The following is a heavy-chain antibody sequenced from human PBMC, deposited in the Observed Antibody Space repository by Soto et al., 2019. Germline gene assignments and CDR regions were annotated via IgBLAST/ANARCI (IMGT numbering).Heavy chain of an antibody. CDR2: ISGSGGST. D-gene: IGHD2-2*01. Sequence: GSLRLSCAASGFTFSSYAMSWVRQAPGKGLEWVSAISGSGGSTYYADSVKGRFTISRDNSKNTLYLQMNSLRAEDTDVYYCAKEHPLYCSSTSCYYDYWGEGTLVTVSS. V-gene: IGHV3-23*01. CDR3: AKEHPLYCSSTSCYYDY. CDR1: GFTFSSYA. J-gene: IGHJ4*02.